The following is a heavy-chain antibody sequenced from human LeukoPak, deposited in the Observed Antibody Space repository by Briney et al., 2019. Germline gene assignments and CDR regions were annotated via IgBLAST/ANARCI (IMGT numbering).Heavy chain of an antibody. J-gene: IGHJ5*02. Sequence: PSETLSLTCTVSGDSISSGRYYWSWIRQPAGKGLEWIGRIHSSGGTKYYPSLKRRVTISVDTAKNQFSLKLTSVTAADTAVYYCAREGASWGFTWGQGTLVTVSS. CDR2: IHSSGGT. CDR3: AREGASWGFT. CDR1: GDSISSGRYY. D-gene: IGHD2-2*01. V-gene: IGHV4-61*02.